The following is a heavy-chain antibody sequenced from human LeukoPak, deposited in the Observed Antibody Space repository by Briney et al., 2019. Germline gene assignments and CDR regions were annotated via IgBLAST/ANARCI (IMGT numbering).Heavy chain of an antibody. Sequence: SETLSLTCAVSGGSISSNSYYWGWIRQPPGKGLEWIGSIYYSGSTYYNPSLKSRVTISVDTSKNQFSLKLSSVTAADTAVYYCARHSPVGIFYFDYWGQGTLVTVSS. CDR2: IYYSGST. CDR1: GGSISSNSYY. J-gene: IGHJ4*02. D-gene: IGHD1-26*01. V-gene: IGHV4-39*01. CDR3: ARHSPVGIFYFDY.